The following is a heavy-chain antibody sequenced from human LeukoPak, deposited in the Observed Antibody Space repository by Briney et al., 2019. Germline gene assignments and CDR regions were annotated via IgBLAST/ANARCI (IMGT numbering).Heavy chain of an antibody. D-gene: IGHD3-9*01. J-gene: IGHJ5*02. CDR1: GYTFTSYG. V-gene: IGHV1-18*01. CDR2: ISAYNGNT. Sequence: ASVKVSCKASGYTFTSYGISWVRQAPGQGLEWMGWISAYNGNTNYAQKLQGRVTMTTDTSTSTAYMELRSLRSDDTAVYYCARGRYDILTGYFADPCGQGTLVTVSS. CDR3: ARGRYDILTGYFADP.